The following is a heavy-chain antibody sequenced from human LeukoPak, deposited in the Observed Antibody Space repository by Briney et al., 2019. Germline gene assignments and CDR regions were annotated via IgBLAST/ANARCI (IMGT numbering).Heavy chain of an antibody. D-gene: IGHD3-22*01. CDR3: ARDSDYYDSSGRSFDY. Sequence: PSETLSLTCTVSGGSISRYYWSWIRQPPGKGLEWIGYIYYSGSTNYNPSPKSRVTISLDTSKNQFSLKLSSVTAADTAVYYCARDSDYYDSSGRSFDYWGQGTLVTVSS. J-gene: IGHJ4*02. CDR1: GGSISRYY. V-gene: IGHV4-59*01. CDR2: IYYSGST.